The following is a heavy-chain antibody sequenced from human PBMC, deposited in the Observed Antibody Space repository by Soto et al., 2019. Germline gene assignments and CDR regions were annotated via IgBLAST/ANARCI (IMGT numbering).Heavy chain of an antibody. CDR2: IYYLGNT. J-gene: IGHJ5*01. Sequence: SETLSLTCTVSGGSISSGSSYWGWIRQPPGKGLEWIGSIYYLGNTYYNPSLGGRVSISVDTSKNQFSLKLKSVTAADTAVYYCARHAGLRFLEWFDYWGQGTLVTVSS. D-gene: IGHD3-3*01. CDR3: ARHAGLRFLEWFDY. V-gene: IGHV4-39*01. CDR1: GGSISSGSSY.